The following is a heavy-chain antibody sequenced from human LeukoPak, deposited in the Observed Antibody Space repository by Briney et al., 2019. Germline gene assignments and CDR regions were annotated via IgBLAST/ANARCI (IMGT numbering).Heavy chain of an antibody. D-gene: IGHD3-3*01. Sequence: ASVKVSCKASGYTFTSYYMHWVRQAPGQGLEWMGWINTNTGNPTYAQGFTGRFVFSLDTSVNTAYLQISSLKAEDSAVYYCARWPSFGVLDDWGRGTLVTVSS. CDR3: ARWPSFGVLDD. J-gene: IGHJ4*02. CDR2: INTNTGNP. V-gene: IGHV7-4-1*02. CDR1: GYTFTSYY.